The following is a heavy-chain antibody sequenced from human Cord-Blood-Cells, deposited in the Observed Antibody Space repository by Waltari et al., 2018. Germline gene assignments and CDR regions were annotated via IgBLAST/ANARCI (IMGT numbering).Heavy chain of an antibody. Sequence: EVQLLEAGGGLVQPGGSLRPPCAASGFTFSSHSMNWVRQAPGKGLEWVSYISSSSSTIYYADSVKGRFTISRDNAKNSLYLQMNSLRDEDTAVYYCARVTRMHFDYWGQGTLVTVSS. D-gene: IGHD3-16*01. V-gene: IGHV3-48*02. CDR3: ARVTRMHFDY. CDR2: ISSSSSTI. J-gene: IGHJ4*02. CDR1: GFTFSSHS.